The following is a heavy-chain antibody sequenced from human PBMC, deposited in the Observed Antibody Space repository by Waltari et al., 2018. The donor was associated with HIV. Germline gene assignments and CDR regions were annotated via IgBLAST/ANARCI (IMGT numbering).Heavy chain of an antibody. V-gene: IGHV4-31*01. J-gene: IGHJ6*02. CDR1: GGSISSGSYY. CDR2: FYYSGST. D-gene: IGHD2-2*01. Sequence: QVQLQESGPGLVKPSQTLSLTCTVSGGSISSGSYYWSWIRQHPGKGLEWIGYFYYSGSTYYNPSLKSLVTISVDTSKNQFSLKLSSVTAADTAVYYCARISSTSYDYCYNDMDVWGQGTTVTVSS. CDR3: ARISSTSYDYCYNDMDV.